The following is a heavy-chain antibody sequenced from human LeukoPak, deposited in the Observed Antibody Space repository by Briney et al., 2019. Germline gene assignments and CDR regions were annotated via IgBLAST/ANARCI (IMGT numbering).Heavy chain of an antibody. CDR2: FSGSGGST. J-gene: IGHJ4*02. CDR1: GFTFSSYA. CDR3: AKGRYSGNYHIDY. V-gene: IGHV3-23*01. Sequence: GGSLRLSCAASGFTFSSYAMSWVRQAPGKGLEWVPTFSGSGGSTYYADSVKGRFTISRDNSKNTLYLQMNSLRAEDTAVYYCAKGRYSGNYHIDYWGQGTLVTVSS. D-gene: IGHD1-26*01.